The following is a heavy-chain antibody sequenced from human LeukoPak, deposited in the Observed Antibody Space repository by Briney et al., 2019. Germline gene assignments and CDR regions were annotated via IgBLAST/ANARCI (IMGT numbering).Heavy chain of an antibody. J-gene: IGHJ5*02. D-gene: IGHD7-27*01. CDR2: INHSGST. CDR3: ARVPLGRYWFDP. V-gene: IGHV4-34*01. CDR1: GGSFSGYY. Sequence: SETLSLTCAVYGGSFSGYYWSWIRQPPGKGLEWIGEINHSGSTNYNPSLKSRVTISVDTSKNQFSLKLSSVTAADTAVYYCARVPLGRYWFDPWGQGTLVTVSS.